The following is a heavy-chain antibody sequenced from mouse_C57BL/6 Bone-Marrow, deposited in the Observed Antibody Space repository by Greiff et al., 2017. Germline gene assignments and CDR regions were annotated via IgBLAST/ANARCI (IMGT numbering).Heavy chain of an antibody. J-gene: IGHJ2*01. CDR1: GYTFTGYW. CDR3: ARLGYYGSSYFDY. V-gene: IGHV1-9*01. Sequence: VKLMESGAELMKPGASVKLSCKATGYTFTGYWIEWVKQRPGHGLEWIGEILPGSGSTNYNEKFKGKATITADTSSTTAYMQHSSLTTEDSAIYYCARLGYYGSSYFDYWGQGTTLTVSS. D-gene: IGHD1-1*01. CDR2: ILPGSGST.